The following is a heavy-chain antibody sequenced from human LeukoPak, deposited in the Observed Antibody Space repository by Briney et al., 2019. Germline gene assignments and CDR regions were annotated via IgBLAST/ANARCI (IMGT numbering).Heavy chain of an antibody. D-gene: IGHD2-8*01. J-gene: IGHJ6*02. V-gene: IGHV3-21*01. CDR3: ARDPYCTNGVCMDV. CDR1: GFTFSSYS. Sequence: GGSLRLSCAASGFTFSSYSMNWVRQAPGKGLEWVSSISSSSSYIYYADSVKGRFPISRDNAKNSLYLQMNSLRAEDTAVYYCARDPYCTNGVCMDVWGQGTTVTVSS. CDR2: ISSSSSYI.